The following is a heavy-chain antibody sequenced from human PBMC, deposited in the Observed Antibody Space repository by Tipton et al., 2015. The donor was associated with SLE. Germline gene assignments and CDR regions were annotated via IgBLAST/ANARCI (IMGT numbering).Heavy chain of an antibody. J-gene: IGHJ5*02. CDR3: ARKIAARRGWFDP. Sequence: TLSLTCTVSGGSLSSGGYYWSWIRQHPGKGLEWIGYIYYSGSTYYNPSLKSRVTISVDTSKNQFSLKLSSVTAADTAVYYCARKIAARRGWFDPWGQGTLVTVSS. V-gene: IGHV4-31*03. D-gene: IGHD6-6*01. CDR2: IYYSGST. CDR1: GGSLSSGGYY.